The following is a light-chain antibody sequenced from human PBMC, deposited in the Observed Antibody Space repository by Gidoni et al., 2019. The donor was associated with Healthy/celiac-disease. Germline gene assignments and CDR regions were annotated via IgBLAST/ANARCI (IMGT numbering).Light chain of an antibody. V-gene: IGKV3-11*01. CDR3: QQRSNWPPALT. Sequence: DIVLTQSHATLSSSPGERATLACRASQSVSSYLAWYQQQPGQASRLLIYDASNRATGIPARFSGIGSGTDFTLTISSLEPEDFAVYYCQQRSNWPPALTFGGGTKVEIK. CDR1: QSVSSY. J-gene: IGKJ4*01. CDR2: DAS.